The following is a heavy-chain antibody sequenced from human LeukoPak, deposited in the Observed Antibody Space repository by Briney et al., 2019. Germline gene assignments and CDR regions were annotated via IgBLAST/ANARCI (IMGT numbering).Heavy chain of an antibody. V-gene: IGHV3-23*01. J-gene: IGHJ6*03. D-gene: IGHD2-21*02. CDR3: RVTLRYYYYYTDV. CDR1: GFTFSTYA. Sequence: GGSLRLSCAASGFTFSTYAMSWVRQAPGKGLEWVSGISNSGSSTYYADSVKGRFTISRDNSENTLYLQMNSLRAEDTAVYYCRVTLRYYYYYTDVWGKGTTVTVSS. CDR2: ISNSGSST.